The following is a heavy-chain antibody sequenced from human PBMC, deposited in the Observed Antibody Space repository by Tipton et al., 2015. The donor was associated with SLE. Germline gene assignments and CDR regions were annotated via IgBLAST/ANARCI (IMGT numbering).Heavy chain of an antibody. CDR1: GDSISSYY. CDR2: IDNSGGT. Sequence: TLSLTCSVSGDSISSYYWSWIRQAPGQGLEWIGYIDNSGGTTYNPSLKSRVTMSLDTSKNQFSLKLSSVTAADAAVYYCANDYGGSRGYDNCFDPWGQGILVTVSS. J-gene: IGHJ5*02. CDR3: ANDYGGSRGYDNCFDP. D-gene: IGHD5-12*01. V-gene: IGHV4-59*01.